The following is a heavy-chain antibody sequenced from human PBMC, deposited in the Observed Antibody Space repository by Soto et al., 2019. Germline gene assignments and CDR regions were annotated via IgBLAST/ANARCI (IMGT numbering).Heavy chain of an antibody. CDR1: GYTFTGYY. V-gene: IGHV1-2*04. J-gene: IGHJ4*02. D-gene: IGHD2-15*01. Sequence: ASVKVSCKASGYTFTGYYMHWVRQAPGQGLEWMGWINPNSGGTNYAQKFQGWVTMTRDTSISTAYMELSRLRSDDTAVYYCARAYCSGGSCYSWGLDNFDYWGQGTLVTVSS. CDR3: ARAYCSGGSCYSWGLDNFDY. CDR2: INPNSGGT.